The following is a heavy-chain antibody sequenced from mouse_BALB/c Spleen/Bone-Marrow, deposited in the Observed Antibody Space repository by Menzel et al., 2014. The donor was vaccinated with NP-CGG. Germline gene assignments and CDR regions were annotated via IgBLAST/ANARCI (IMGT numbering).Heavy chain of an antibody. CDR3: ARRGISTSEGVGAMDY. CDR1: GFTFSSYY. D-gene: IGHD1-1*01. CDR2: INSNGDNT. Sequence: EVMLVESGGGLVKLGGSLKLSCAASGFTFSSYYMSWVRQTPEKRLELVAAINSNGDNTYYPDTVKGRFTISRDNAKNTLYLQMNSLKSEDTALYYCARRGISTSEGVGAMDYWGQGTSVTVSS. V-gene: IGHV5-6-2*01. J-gene: IGHJ4*01.